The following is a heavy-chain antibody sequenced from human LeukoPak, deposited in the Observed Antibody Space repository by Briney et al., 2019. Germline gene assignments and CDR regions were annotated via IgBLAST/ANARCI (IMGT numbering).Heavy chain of an antibody. CDR1: GFTFSSYA. D-gene: IGHD3-22*01. J-gene: IGHJ4*02. CDR2: ISYDGSNK. CDR3: ARDGGYYSPKYYFDY. V-gene: IGHV3-30*04. Sequence: GGSLRLSCAASGFTFSSYAMHWVRQAPGKGLEWVAVISYDGSNKYYADSVKGRFTISRDNSKNTLYLQMNSLRAEDTAVYYCARDGGYYSPKYYFDYWGQGTLVTVSS.